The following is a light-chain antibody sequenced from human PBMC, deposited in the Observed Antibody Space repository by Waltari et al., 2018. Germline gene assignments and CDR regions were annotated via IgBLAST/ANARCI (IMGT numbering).Light chain of an antibody. V-gene: IGKV4-1*01. Sequence: DIVMTQSPDSLAVSLGERATINCKSSQSVFYSSNNKNYLAWYQQKAGQPPKLLIYWASTRESGVPDRFSGSGSGTDFTLTISSLQAEDVAVYYCQQYYNTPSTFGPGTKVDIK. J-gene: IGKJ3*01. CDR1: QSVFYSSNNKNY. CDR2: WAS. CDR3: QQYYNTPST.